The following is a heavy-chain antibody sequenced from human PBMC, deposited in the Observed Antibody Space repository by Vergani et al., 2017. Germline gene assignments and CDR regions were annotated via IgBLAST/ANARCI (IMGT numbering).Heavy chain of an antibody. CDR3: ARGAQYCSSTSCYTSPFDY. J-gene: IGHJ4*02. Sequence: QVQLQQWGAGLLKPSETLSLTCAVYGGSFSGYYWSWIRQPPGKGLEWIGEINHSGSTNYNPPLKSRVTISVDTSKNQFSLKLSSVTAADTAVYYWARGAQYCSSTSCYTSPFDYWGQGTLVTVSS. V-gene: IGHV4-34*01. D-gene: IGHD2-2*02. CDR2: INHSGST. CDR1: GGSFSGYY.